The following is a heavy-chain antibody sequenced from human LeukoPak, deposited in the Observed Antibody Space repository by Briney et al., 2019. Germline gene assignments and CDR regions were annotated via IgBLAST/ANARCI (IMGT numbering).Heavy chain of an antibody. CDR2: IYYSGST. V-gene: IGHV4-59*01. CDR3: ARAATVVPAANGWFDP. J-gene: IGHJ5*02. CDR1: TSSKSSCY. D-gene: IGHD2-2*01. Sequence: SETLSLTCPVTTSSKSSCYGRWIRQPPGKGLEWIGYIYYSGSTNYNPSLKSRVTISVDTSKNKFSLKLSSVPAADTAVYYCARAATVVPAANGWFDPWGQGTLVTVSS.